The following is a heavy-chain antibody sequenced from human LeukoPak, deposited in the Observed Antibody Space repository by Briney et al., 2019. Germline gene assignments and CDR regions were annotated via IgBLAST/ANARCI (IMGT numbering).Heavy chain of an antibody. CDR3: ASGGVYYDILTGYHPNDY. CDR1: GFTFSSYS. V-gene: IGHV3-21*01. D-gene: IGHD3-9*01. J-gene: IGHJ4*02. CDR2: ISSSSSYI. Sequence: PGGSLRLSCAASGFTFSSYSMNWVRQAPGKGLEWVSSISSSSSYIYYADSVKGRFTISRDNAKNSLYLQMNSLRAEDTAVYYCASGGVYYDILTGYHPNDYWGQGTLVTVSS.